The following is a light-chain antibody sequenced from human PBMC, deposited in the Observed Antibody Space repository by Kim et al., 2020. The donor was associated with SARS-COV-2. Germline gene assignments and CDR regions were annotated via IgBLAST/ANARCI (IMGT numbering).Light chain of an antibody. V-gene: IGKV4-1*01. CDR3: QQYYSSPYS. Sequence: DIVMTQSPDSLAVSLGERATINCKSSQSVLHSANNKNYLAWYQQKPGQPPKLLIYWASTRESGVPDGFSGSGSGTDFTLTISSLQAEDVTVYYCQQYYSSPYSFGQGTKLEI. CDR1: QSVLHSANNKNY. J-gene: IGKJ2*03. CDR2: WAS.